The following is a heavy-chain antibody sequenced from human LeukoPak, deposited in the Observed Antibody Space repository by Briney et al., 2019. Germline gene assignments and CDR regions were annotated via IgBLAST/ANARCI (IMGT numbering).Heavy chain of an antibody. J-gene: IGHJ4*02. CDR3: ARADCSSSCPFDY. CDR1: GYTFTGYY. D-gene: IGHD6-13*01. Sequence: ASVTVSFTASGYTFTGYYMHWVRQAPGQGLEWMGRINPNSGGTNYAQKFQGRVTMTRDTSISTAYMELSRLRSDDTAVYYCARADCSSSCPFDYWGQGTLVTVSS. V-gene: IGHV1-2*06. CDR2: INPNSGGT.